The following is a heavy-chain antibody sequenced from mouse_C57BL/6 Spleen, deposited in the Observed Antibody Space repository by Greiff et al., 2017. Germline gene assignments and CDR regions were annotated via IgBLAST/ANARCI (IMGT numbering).Heavy chain of an antibody. Sequence: VQLQQPGAELVKPGASVKLSCKASGYTFTSYWMQWVKQRPGQGLEWIGEIDPSDSYTNYNRKFKGKATLTVDTSSSTAYMQLSSLTSEDSAVYYCAKAGDGYYEGYFDVWGTGTTVTVSS. J-gene: IGHJ1*03. D-gene: IGHD2-3*01. V-gene: IGHV1-50*01. CDR3: AKAGDGYYEGYFDV. CDR2: IDPSDSYT. CDR1: GYTFTSYW.